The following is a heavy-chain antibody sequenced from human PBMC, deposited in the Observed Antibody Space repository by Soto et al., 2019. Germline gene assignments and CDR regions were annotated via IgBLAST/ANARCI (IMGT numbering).Heavy chain of an antibody. CDR1: GGSISSSSYY. Sequence: QLQLQESGPGLVKPSETLSLTCTVSGGSISSSSYYWGWIRQPPGKGLEWIGRIYYTGSTYYNPSLKSRIIISVDTSQNQFSLKLSSVTAADTAVYYCARRVQGAGWFDPWGQGTLVTVSS. V-gene: IGHV4-39*01. J-gene: IGHJ5*02. CDR2: IYYTGST. CDR3: ARRVQGAGWFDP. D-gene: IGHD3-10*01.